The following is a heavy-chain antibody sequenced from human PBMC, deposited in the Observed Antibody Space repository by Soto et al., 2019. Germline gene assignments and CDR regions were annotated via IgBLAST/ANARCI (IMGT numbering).Heavy chain of an antibody. D-gene: IGHD5-18*01. V-gene: IGHV1-3*01. CDR3: ALNPSTAPYHPWYDV. CDR1: GYTFTSYA. Sequence: ASVKVSCKASGYTFTSYAMHWVRQAPGQRLEWMGWINAGTDNTKYSHRFQGRVTITRDTSANTAYMELTSLRYEDTAVYYCALNPSTAPYHPWYDVWGQGTPVSGSS. J-gene: IGHJ5*02. CDR2: INAGTDNT.